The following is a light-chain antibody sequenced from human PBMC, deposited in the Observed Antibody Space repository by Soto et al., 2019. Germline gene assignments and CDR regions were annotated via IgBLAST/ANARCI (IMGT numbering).Light chain of an antibody. V-gene: IGLV1-51*01. J-gene: IGLJ1*01. CDR3: GTWDDSLDGNYV. CDR2: DND. Sequence: QSVLTQPPSVSAAPGQQVTISCSGSSSNIGVNYVSWYQHLPGTAPKLVVYDNDRRPSGIAGRFSGSKSGTSATLVITGLQNGDEADYYCGTWDDSLDGNYVFGTGTKLTVL. CDR1: SSNIGVNY.